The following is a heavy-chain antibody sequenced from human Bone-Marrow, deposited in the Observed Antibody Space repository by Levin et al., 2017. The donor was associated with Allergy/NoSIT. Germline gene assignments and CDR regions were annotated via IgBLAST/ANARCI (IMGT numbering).Heavy chain of an antibody. CDR1: GGTFSSYA. D-gene: IGHD3-3*01. Sequence: SVMVSCKASGGTFSSYAISWVRQAPGQGLEWMGGIIPIFGTANYAQKFQGRVTITADESTSTAYMELSSLRSEDTAVYYCARGPKYYDFWSGYLGYWGQGTLVTVSS. CDR2: IIPIFGTA. J-gene: IGHJ4*02. CDR3: ARGPKYYDFWSGYLGY. V-gene: IGHV1-69*13.